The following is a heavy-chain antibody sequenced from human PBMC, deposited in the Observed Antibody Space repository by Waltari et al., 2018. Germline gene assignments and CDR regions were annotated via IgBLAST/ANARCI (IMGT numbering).Heavy chain of an antibody. V-gene: IGHV4-39*07. CDR3: ARSIRGAIMITFGGVIGFDY. CDR1: GGSISSSSYY. CDR2: IYYSGST. J-gene: IGHJ4*02. D-gene: IGHD3-16*02. Sequence: QLQLQESGPGLVKPSETLSLTCTVSGGSISSSSYYWGWIRQPPGKGLEWIGSIYYSGSTYYNPSLKSRVTISVDTSKNQFSLKLSSVTAADTAVYYCARSIRGAIMITFGGVIGFDYWGQGTLVTVSS.